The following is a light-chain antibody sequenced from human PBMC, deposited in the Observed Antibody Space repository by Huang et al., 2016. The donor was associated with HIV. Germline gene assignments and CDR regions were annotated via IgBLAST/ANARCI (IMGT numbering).Light chain of an antibody. CDR1: QSVSSAY. CDR3: QQYGSSPFT. V-gene: IGKV3-20*01. Sequence: EIVLTQSPGTLSLSPGERATLSCRASQSVSSAYLAWYQQKPGQAPRLLIYGASSRSPGIPDRFSGSGSGTDFTLTISRLDPEDFAVYYCQQYGSSPFTFGPGTKVDIK. J-gene: IGKJ3*01. CDR2: GAS.